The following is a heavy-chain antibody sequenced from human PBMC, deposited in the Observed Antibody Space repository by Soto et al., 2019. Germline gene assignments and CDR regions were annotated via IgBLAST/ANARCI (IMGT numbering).Heavy chain of an antibody. CDR3: ARLAKGRAEAQYSSGWYWFDP. CDR2: IYYSGST. V-gene: IGHV4-59*01. CDR1: GGSISSYY. Sequence: SETLSLTCTVSGGSISSYYWIWIRHPPGKGLEWIGYIYYSGSTNYNPSLKSRVTISVDTSKNQFSLKLSSVTAADTAVYYCARLAKGRAEAQYSSGWYWFDPWGQGTLVTVS. D-gene: IGHD6-19*01. J-gene: IGHJ5*02.